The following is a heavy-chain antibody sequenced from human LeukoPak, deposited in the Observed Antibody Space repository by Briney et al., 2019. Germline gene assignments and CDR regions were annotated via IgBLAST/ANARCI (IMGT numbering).Heavy chain of an antibody. V-gene: IGHV3-74*03. CDR3: ARGRYYGMDV. Sequence: GGSLRLSCAASGFTFSTFWMHWVRQAPGKGLVWVSGINSDWSSTTYADSVKGRFTISRDNAKNTLYLQMNNLRAEDTAVYYCARGRYYGMDVWGQGTTVTVSS. CDR1: GFTFSTFW. J-gene: IGHJ6*02. CDR2: INSDWSST.